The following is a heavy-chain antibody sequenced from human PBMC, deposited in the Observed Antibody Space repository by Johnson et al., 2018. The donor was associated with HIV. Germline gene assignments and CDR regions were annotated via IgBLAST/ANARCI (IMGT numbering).Heavy chain of an antibody. CDR3: ARSLGVVGAIGKGAFDI. V-gene: IGHV3-30*03. CDR2: ISYDGSNK. Sequence: QEKLVESGGGLVQPGGSLRLSCAASGFTFSTYDMHWVRQAPGKGLEWVAVISYDGSNKYYADSVKGRFTISRDNSKNTLYLQMNSLRAEDTAVYYCARSLGVVGAIGKGAFDIWGQGTMVTVSS. J-gene: IGHJ3*02. D-gene: IGHD1-26*01. CDR1: GFTFSTYD.